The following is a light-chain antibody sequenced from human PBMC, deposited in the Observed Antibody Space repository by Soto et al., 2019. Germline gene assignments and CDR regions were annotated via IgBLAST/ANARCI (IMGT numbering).Light chain of an antibody. Sequence: QSALTQPASVSGSPGQSITLSCTGTSSDVGSYDLVSWYQQHPGKAPKLMIYEDIKRPSGVSNRFSGSKSGNTASLTISGLQAEDEADYYCCSYAVGRTLVFGGGTKVTVL. V-gene: IGLV2-23*01. CDR1: SSDVGSYDL. CDR2: EDI. J-gene: IGLJ2*01. CDR3: CSYAVGRTLV.